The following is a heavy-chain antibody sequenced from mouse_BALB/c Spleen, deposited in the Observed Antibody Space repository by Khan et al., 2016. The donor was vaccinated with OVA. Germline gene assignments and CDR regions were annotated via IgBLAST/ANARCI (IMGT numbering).Heavy chain of an antibody. CDR2: IYPGSGSI. Sequence: QVRLQQSGPELVMPGASVKMSCKASGYSFTDYIISWVKQRTGQGLQWIGEIYPGSGSIYSNEKFKGRASLTADKSSNTAYMQLRCLTSEDSAVYYCARRDYGSTYPGFVYWGQGTLVTVSA. CDR1: GYSFTDYI. CDR3: ARRDYGSTYPGFVY. J-gene: IGHJ3*01. V-gene: IGHV1-81*01. D-gene: IGHD1-1*01.